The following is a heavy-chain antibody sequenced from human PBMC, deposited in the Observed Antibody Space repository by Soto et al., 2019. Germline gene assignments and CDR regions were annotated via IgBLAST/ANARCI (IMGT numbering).Heavy chain of an antibody. V-gene: IGHV4-59*12. Sequence: SETLSLTCTVSGGSIRFYYWSWIRQPPGKGLEWIGEIYYSGSTNYNPSLKSRVTISVDTPKNQFSLKLSSVTAADTAVYYCARGRRYCSGGSCYSFWFDPWGQGTLVTVSS. CDR3: ARGRRYCSGGSCYSFWFDP. CDR2: IYYSGST. D-gene: IGHD2-15*01. J-gene: IGHJ5*02. CDR1: GGSIRFYY.